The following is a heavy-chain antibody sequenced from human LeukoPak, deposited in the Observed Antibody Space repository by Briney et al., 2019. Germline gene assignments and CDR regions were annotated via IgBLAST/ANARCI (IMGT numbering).Heavy chain of an antibody. CDR1: GGTFSSYA. CDR2: IIPISGTA. Sequence: GASVKVSCKASGGTFSSYAISWVRQAPGQGLEWMGGIIPISGTANYAQKFQGRVTITADESTSTACMELSSLRSEDTAVYYCARVPWYMTTSYYFDYWGQGTLVTVSS. D-gene: IGHD1-1*01. CDR3: ARVPWYMTTSYYFDY. J-gene: IGHJ4*02. V-gene: IGHV1-69*13.